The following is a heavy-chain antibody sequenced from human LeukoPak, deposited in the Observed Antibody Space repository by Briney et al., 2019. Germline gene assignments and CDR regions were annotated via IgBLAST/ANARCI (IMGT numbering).Heavy chain of an antibody. CDR1: GYSISSGYY. Sequence: SETLSLTCAVSGYSISSGYYWGWIRQPPGMGLEWIGSIYRGGNTYYNASLKSRVTISVDTSKNLFSLNLRSVTAADTAVYYCARLNGEAMGSRSYYFDYWGQGTLVTVSS. CDR2: IYRGGNT. V-gene: IGHV4-38-2*01. J-gene: IGHJ4*02. CDR3: ARLNGEAMGSRSYYFDY. D-gene: IGHD5-18*01.